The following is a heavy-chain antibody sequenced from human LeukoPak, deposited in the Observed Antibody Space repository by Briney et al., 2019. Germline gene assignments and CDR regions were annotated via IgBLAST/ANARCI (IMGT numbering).Heavy chain of an antibody. CDR2: ITGGGNT. Sequence: GGSLRLSCAASGFTFSPYAMSWVRQAPGKGLEWVAGITGGGNTYYADSVKGRFNISRDNSKNTVDLQMNSLRAEDTAVYYCARSYNWNDDAFDIWGQGTMVTVSS. V-gene: IGHV3-23*01. CDR1: GFTFSPYA. J-gene: IGHJ3*02. D-gene: IGHD1-1*01. CDR3: ARSYNWNDDAFDI.